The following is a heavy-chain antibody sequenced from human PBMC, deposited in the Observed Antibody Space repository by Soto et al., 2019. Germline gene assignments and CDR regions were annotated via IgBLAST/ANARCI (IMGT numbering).Heavy chain of an antibody. CDR2: VSIGGST. CDR1: GFTFSSYA. J-gene: IGHJ4*02. V-gene: IGHV3-23*01. D-gene: IGHD2-15*01. Sequence: ESGGGLVQPEGSLRLSCAASGFTFSSYAMGWVRQGPGKGLEWVAVVSIGGSTHYADSVRGRFTISRDNSKNTLSLQMNSLTAEDTAVYFCANRRGAGGHFDYRGQGALVTVSS. CDR3: ANRRGAGGHFDY.